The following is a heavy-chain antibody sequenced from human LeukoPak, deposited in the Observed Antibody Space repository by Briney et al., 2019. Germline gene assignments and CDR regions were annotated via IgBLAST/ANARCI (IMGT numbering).Heavy chain of an antibody. Sequence: SETLSLTCTVSGGSFSSSSYYWGWIRQPPGTGLEWIGSIYYSGSTYYNPSLKSRVTISVDTSKNQFSLKLSSVTAADTAVYYCARQTTLYDAFDIWGQGTMVTVSS. CDR3: ARQTTLYDAFDI. J-gene: IGHJ3*02. CDR1: GGSFSSSSYY. CDR2: IYYSGST. D-gene: IGHD1-14*01. V-gene: IGHV4-39*01.